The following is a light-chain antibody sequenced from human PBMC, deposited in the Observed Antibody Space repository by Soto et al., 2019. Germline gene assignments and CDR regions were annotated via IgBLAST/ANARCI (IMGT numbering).Light chain of an antibody. CDR2: GAS. V-gene: IGKV3-15*01. CDR1: ESVSRN. CDR3: QQYNNWPPIT. Sequence: DIQMTQSPSTLSVSTGDRATITCRASESVSRNLAWYQQKPGQAPRLLIYGASTRATGIPARFSGSGSGTEFTLTISSLQSEDFAVYYCQQYNNWPPITFGQGTRLEI. J-gene: IGKJ5*01.